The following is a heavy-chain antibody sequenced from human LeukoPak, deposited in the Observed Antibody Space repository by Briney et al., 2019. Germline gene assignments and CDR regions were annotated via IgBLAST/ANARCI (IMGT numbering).Heavy chain of an antibody. Sequence: GESLKISCKGSGYSFSTYWIAWVRQMPGKGLEWVGIIYAGDSDTTYSPSFQGQVTISADKSISTAYLQWSSLKASDTAMYYCARGYEAPCYYMDVWGKGTTVTVSS. CDR3: ARGYEAPCYYMDV. CDR2: IYAGDSDT. V-gene: IGHV5-51*01. D-gene: IGHD2-2*01. J-gene: IGHJ6*03. CDR1: GYSFSTYW.